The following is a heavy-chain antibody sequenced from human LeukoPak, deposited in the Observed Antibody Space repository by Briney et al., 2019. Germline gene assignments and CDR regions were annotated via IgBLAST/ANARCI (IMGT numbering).Heavy chain of an antibody. J-gene: IGHJ4*02. D-gene: IGHD5-12*01. Sequence: PSETLSLTCAVYGGSFSGYYWSWIRQPPGKGLEWVSYISSSGSTIYYADSVKGRFTISRDNAKNSLYLQMNSLRAEDTAVYYCARRYSGYAVPDYWGQGTLATVSS. CDR1: GGSFSGYY. CDR3: ARRYSGYAVPDY. V-gene: IGHV3-11*01. CDR2: ISSSGSTI.